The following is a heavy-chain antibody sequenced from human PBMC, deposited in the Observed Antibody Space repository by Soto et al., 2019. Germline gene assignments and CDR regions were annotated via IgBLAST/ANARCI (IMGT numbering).Heavy chain of an antibody. Sequence: EVQLVESGGGLVKPGGSLTVSCAASGFTFSNAWMNWVRQAPGKGLEWVGRRKSKTDGGATEYAAPVKGRFTISRDDSKNTLYLQMNSLKTEDTAVYYCHYESFFPNLFDPWGQGTLVTVSS. J-gene: IGHJ5*02. D-gene: IGHD3-3*01. CDR3: HYESFFPNLFDP. CDR1: GFTFSNAW. V-gene: IGHV3-15*07. CDR2: RKSKTDGGAT.